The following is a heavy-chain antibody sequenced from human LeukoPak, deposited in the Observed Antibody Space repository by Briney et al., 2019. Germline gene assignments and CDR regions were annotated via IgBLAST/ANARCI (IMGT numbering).Heavy chain of an antibody. CDR1: GFTFSTYW. CDR3: ARDRGINMVRGVIDY. Sequence: GGSLRLSCAASGFTFSTYWMHWVRQAPGKGLVWVSRTNSDGSRTDYADSGKGRFTSSRDNAENTLYLQMNSLRVEDTAVYYCARDRGINMVRGVIDYWGQGTLVTVSS. J-gene: IGHJ4*02. D-gene: IGHD3-10*01. V-gene: IGHV3-74*01. CDR2: TNSDGSRT.